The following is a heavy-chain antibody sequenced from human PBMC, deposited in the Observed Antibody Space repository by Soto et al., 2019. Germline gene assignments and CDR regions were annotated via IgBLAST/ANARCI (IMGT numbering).Heavy chain of an antibody. CDR2: INPGSGDT. CDR3: ARKEQQQLGAYYYYGMDV. V-gene: IGHV1-2*02. D-gene: IGHD6-13*01. J-gene: IGHJ6*02. CDR1: GYTFTGYY. Sequence: GASVKVSCKASGYTFTGYYLHWVRQAPGQGLEWMGWINPGSGDTNYAQNFQDRVTMIRDTSISTAYLELSSLRSEDTAVYYCARKEQQQLGAYYYYGMDVWGQGTTVTVSS.